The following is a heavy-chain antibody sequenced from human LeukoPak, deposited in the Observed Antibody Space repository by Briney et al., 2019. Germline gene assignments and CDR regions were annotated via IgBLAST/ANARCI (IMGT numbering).Heavy chain of an antibody. V-gene: IGHV3-49*04. CDR2: IRRKAYGGTT. CDR3: TRDNWNYVYYYYYMDV. D-gene: IGHD1-7*01. J-gene: IGHJ6*03. CDR1: GFTFGDYA. Sequence: GGSLRLSCTASGFTFGDYARSWVGQAQGRGLEGEGLIRRKAYGGTTEYAASVKGRFTISRDDSKSIAYLQMNSLKTEDTAVYYCTRDNWNYVYYYYYMDVWGKGTTVTVSS.